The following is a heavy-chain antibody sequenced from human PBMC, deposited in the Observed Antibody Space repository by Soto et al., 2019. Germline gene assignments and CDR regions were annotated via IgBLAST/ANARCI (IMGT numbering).Heavy chain of an antibody. CDR1: GXTFANYS. Sequence: GSLKLSCSGSGXTFANYSMSWVRRAPGGGLEWVSGISASGGSTYYADSVEGRFTLSRDNFRDTLSLHMSRLRAEDTAVYYCAKDPNGNYVGGFEMCGQGTLGPVSS. V-gene: IGHV3-23*01. J-gene: IGHJ3*02. CDR3: AKDPNGNYVGGFEM. D-gene: IGHD4-4*01. CDR2: ISASGGST.